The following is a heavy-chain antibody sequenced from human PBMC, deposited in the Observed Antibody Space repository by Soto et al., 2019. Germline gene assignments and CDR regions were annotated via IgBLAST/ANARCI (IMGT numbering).Heavy chain of an antibody. J-gene: IGHJ6*02. D-gene: IGHD6-13*01. CDR2: IYYSGST. CDR3: ARDRPLRGIADQPSANYYYYYGMDV. CDR1: GGSLSRYY. Sequence: SETLSLTCTVSGGSLSRYYWSWIRQPPGKGLEWIGYIYYSGSTNYNPSLKSRVTISVDTSKNQFSLKLSSVTAADTAVYYCARDRPLRGIADQPSANYYYYYGMDVWGQGTTVTVS. V-gene: IGHV4-59*01.